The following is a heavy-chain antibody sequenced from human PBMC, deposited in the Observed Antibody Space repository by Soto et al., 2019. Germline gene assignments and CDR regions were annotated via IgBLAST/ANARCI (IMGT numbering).Heavy chain of an antibody. CDR1: GGSFSGYY. Sequence: PSETLSLTCAVCGGSFSGYYWSWIRQPPGKGLEWIGEINHSGSTNYNPSLKSRVTISVDTSKYQFSLKLSSVTAADTAVYYCARNGGNWFDPWGQGTLVTVSS. D-gene: IGHD3-16*01. V-gene: IGHV4-34*01. CDR3: ARNGGNWFDP. CDR2: INHSGST. J-gene: IGHJ5*02.